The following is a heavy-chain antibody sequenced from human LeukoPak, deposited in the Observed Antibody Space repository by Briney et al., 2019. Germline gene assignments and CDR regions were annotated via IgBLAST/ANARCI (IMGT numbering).Heavy chain of an antibody. V-gene: IGHV4-61*01. CDR2: IYYSGST. D-gene: IGHD2-15*01. CDR1: GYSISSSYY. CDR3: ARVKDRTGYCSGGSCHDAFDI. J-gene: IGHJ3*02. Sequence: SETLSLTCTVSGYSISSSYYWSWIRQPPGKGLEWIGYIYYSGSTNYNPSLKSRVTISVDTSKNQFSLKLSSVTAADTAVYYCARVKDRTGYCSGGSCHDAFDIWGQGTMVTVSS.